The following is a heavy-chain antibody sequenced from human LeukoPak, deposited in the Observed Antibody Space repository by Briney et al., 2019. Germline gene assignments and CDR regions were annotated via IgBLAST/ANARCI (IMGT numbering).Heavy chain of an antibody. D-gene: IGHD1-14*01. Sequence: GGSLRLSCVASGLAFSSSTKSWVRQAPGKGLECISIISGSGADTYYTDSVTGRFTISRDNSKNTLFLQMNTLRAEDTAIYYCAGRPSGEGLAPLDYWGQGALVTVSS. CDR1: GLAFSSST. J-gene: IGHJ4*02. CDR2: ISGSGADT. CDR3: AGRPSGEGLAPLDY. V-gene: IGHV3-23*01.